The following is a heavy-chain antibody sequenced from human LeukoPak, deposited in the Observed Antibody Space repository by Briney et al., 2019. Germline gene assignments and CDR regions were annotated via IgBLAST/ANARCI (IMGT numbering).Heavy chain of an antibody. Sequence: SDTLSLTCTVSGGSISSYYWSWIRQSPPKGLEWIEYVYYNGSTNYNPSLKSRVTISVDTSKNQFYLKLSSVTAADTAVFYCAVLAVGGMGGGVFDYWGQGTLVTVSS. CDR3: AVLAVGGMGGGVFDY. D-gene: IGHD6-19*01. V-gene: IGHV4-59*07. CDR1: GGSISSYY. CDR2: VYYNGST. J-gene: IGHJ4*02.